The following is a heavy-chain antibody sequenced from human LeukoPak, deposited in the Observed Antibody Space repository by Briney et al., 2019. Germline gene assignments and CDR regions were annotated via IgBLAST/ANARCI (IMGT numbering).Heavy chain of an antibody. D-gene: IGHD1-14*01. CDR1: GLTFSSHA. CDR2: ISYDGSDK. CDR3: AREPGPGYFDY. J-gene: IGHJ4*02. V-gene: IGHV3-30-3*01. Sequence: GGSLRLSCAASGLTFSSHAMHWVRQAPGKGLEWVAVISYDGSDKHYADSVKGRFTISRDNSRNTLYLQMNSLRAEDTAVYYCAREPGPGYFDYWGQGTLVTVSS.